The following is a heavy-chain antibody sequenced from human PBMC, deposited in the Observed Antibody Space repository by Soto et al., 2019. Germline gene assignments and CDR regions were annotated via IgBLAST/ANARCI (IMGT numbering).Heavy chain of an antibody. V-gene: IGHV1-58*01. CDR1: GLTFTSSA. J-gene: IGHJ6*02. D-gene: IGHD6-6*01. CDR2: IVVGSGNT. Sequence: SVKISCKASGLTFTSSAVQRVRQARGQRLEGIGGIVVGSGNTNYAQKFQERVTITRDMSMRTDYVELSSLRSEDTAVYYCAASSLAYSSSSHVFSFYCYYYGMDVWGQGTTVTVSS. CDR3: AASSLAYSSSSHVFSFYCYYYGMDV.